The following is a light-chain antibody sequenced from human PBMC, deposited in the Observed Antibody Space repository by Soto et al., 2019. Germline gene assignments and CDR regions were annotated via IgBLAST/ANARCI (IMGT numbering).Light chain of an antibody. Sequence: QSALTQPASVSGSPGQSITISCTATSSDVGGYNYVSWYQQHPGKAPKHMIYEVSNRPSGVSNRFSGSKSGNTASLTISGLQAEDEADYYCSSYTSSSTVVFGGGTKLTVL. CDR3: SSYTSSSTVV. CDR1: SSDVGGYNY. J-gene: IGLJ2*01. V-gene: IGLV2-14*01. CDR2: EVS.